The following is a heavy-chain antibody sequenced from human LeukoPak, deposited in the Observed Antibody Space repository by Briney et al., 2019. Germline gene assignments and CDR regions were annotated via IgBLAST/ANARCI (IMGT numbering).Heavy chain of an antibody. CDR1: GYTFTSYD. Sequence: SVKVSCKASGYTFTSYDISWVRQAPGQGLEWMGGIIPMFGTANYAQKFQDRVTITADKSTSTDYMELSSLRSEDTAVYYCASLNYYDTSGYFDYWGQGTLVTVSS. V-gene: IGHV1-69*06. CDR3: ASLNYYDTSGYFDY. D-gene: IGHD3-22*01. J-gene: IGHJ4*02. CDR2: IIPMFGTA.